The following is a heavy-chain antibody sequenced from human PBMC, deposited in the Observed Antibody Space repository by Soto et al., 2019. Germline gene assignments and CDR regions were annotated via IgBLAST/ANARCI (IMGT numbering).Heavy chain of an antibody. D-gene: IGHD2-2*01. V-gene: IGHV1-18*04. J-gene: IGHJ4*02. CDR2: ISASNGNR. CDR1: GYDFSSYS. Sequence: QVQLVQSGAEVKKPGASVKVSCKASGYDFSSYSISWVRQAPGQGLEWMGWISASNGNRDYAQQFRGRVTMTSDTSRTTAYMELRSLRSDDTAVYYCVRDPQRNDYWGQGTLVNVSS. CDR3: VRDPQRNDY.